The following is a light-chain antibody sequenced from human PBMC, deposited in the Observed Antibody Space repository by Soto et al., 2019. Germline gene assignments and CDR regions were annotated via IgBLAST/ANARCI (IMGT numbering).Light chain of an antibody. CDR1: QSVLYTSNNKND. Sequence: DIVMTQSPDSLAVSLGERATINCKSSQSVLYTSNNKNDLAWYQQKPGQPPKLLIYWAPTRESGVPDRFSGSGSGTDFTITISSLQAEDVAVYYCHQYHSIPYTFGQGTKLEIK. CDR2: WAP. V-gene: IGKV4-1*01. CDR3: HQYHSIPYT. J-gene: IGKJ2*01.